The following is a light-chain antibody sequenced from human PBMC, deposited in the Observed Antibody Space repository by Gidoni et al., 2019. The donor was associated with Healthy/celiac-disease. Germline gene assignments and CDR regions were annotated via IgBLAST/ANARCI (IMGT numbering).Light chain of an antibody. J-gene: IGKJ1*01. CDR1: QSVLYSYTNKNY. CDR2: WAS. CDR3: QQYYSTLWT. V-gene: IGKV4-1*01. Sequence: DIVMTQSPDSLAVSLGERATINCKSSQSVLYSYTNKNYLAWYQQKPGQPPKLLIYWASTRESGVPDRFSGSGSGTDFTLTISSLQAEDVAVYYCQQYYSTLWTFGQGTKVEIK.